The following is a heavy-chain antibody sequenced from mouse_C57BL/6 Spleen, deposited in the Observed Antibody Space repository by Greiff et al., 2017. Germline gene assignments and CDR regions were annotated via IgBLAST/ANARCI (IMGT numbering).Heavy chain of an antibody. V-gene: IGHV1-15*01. Sequence: VKLMESGAELVRPGASVTLSCKASGYTFTDYEMHWVKQTPVHGLEWIGAIDPETGGTAYNQKFKGKAILTADKSSSTAYMELRSLTSEDSAVYYCTRGRQLRLRPFAYWGQGTLVTVSA. CDR3: TRGRQLRLRPFAY. J-gene: IGHJ3*01. CDR1: GYTFTDYE. D-gene: IGHD3-2*02. CDR2: IDPETGGT.